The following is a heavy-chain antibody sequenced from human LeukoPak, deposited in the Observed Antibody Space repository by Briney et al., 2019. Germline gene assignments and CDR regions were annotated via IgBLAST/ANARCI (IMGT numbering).Heavy chain of an antibody. CDR1: GGSISSGSYY. D-gene: IGHD3-22*01. CDR2: IYTSGST. V-gene: IGHV4-61*02. CDR3: ARARYYDSSGYYSNDAFDI. Sequence: PSETLSLTCTVSGGSISSGSYYWSWIRQPAGKGLEWIGRIYTSGSTNYNPSLKSRVTISVDTSKNQFSLKLSSVTAADTAVYYCARARYYDSSGYYSNDAFDIRGQGTMVTVSS. J-gene: IGHJ3*02.